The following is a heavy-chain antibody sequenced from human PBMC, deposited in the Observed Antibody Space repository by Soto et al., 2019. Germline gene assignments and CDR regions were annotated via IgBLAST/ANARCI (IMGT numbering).Heavy chain of an antibody. CDR3: ARNVFGNCTNGVCLRRWFDP. CDR2: INHSGST. CDR1: GGSFSGYY. J-gene: IGHJ5*02. V-gene: IGHV4-34*01. Sequence: SETLSLTCAVYGGSFSGYYWSWIRQPPGKGLEWIGEINHSGSTNYNPSLKSRVTISVDTSKNQFSLKLSSVTAADTAVYYCARNVFGNCTNGVCLRRWFDPWGQGTLVTVSS. D-gene: IGHD2-8*01.